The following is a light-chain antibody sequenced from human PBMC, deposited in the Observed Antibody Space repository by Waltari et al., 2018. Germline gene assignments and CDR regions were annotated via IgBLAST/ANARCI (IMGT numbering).Light chain of an antibody. J-gene: IGLJ2*01. V-gene: IGLV2-23*01. Sequence: QSALTQPASVSGSPGQSITVSCTGTRSDVGSYNIVSWYQQHPGKAPKLMIYEGSKRPSGVSNRFSGSKSGNTASLTISGLQAEDEADYYCCSYAGSSTLLFGGGTKVTVL. CDR2: EGS. CDR3: CSYAGSSTLL. CDR1: RSDVGSYNI.